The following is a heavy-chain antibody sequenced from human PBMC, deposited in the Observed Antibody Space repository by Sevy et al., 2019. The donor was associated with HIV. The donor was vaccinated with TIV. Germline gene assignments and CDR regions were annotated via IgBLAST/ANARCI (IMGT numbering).Heavy chain of an antibody. Sequence: SETLSLTCAVSGVSFSDYYWAWIRQAPGKGLEWIGEVSQSGSANYNPSLRSRVIMSLATSKNPVSLKLTSVTAADTAMYYCARGPLFSPEYCSGGTCPTIDFWSQGTLVTVSS. CDR3: ARGPLFSPEYCSGGTCPTIDF. J-gene: IGHJ4*01. V-gene: IGHV4-34*01. CDR2: VSQSGSA. CDR1: GVSFSDYY. D-gene: IGHD2-15*01.